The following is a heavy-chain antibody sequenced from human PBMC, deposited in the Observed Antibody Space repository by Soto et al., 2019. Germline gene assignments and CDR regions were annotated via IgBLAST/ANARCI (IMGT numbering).Heavy chain of an antibody. D-gene: IGHD6-19*01. V-gene: IGHV4-39*01. CDR3: ARPGYSSGSDY. CDR1: GGSISSSSYY. Sequence: PSETLSLTCTVSGGSISSSSYYWGWIRQPPGKGLEWIGSIYYSGSTYYNPSLKSRVTISVDTSKNQFSLKLSSVTAADTAVYYCARPGYSSGSDYWGQGTLVTVSS. J-gene: IGHJ4*02. CDR2: IYYSGST.